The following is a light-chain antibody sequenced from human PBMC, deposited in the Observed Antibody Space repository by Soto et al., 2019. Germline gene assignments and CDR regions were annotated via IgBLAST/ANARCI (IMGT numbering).Light chain of an antibody. Sequence: EIVMTQSPATLSVSPGERATLSCRTSQSVSSKLAWYQQKPGQAPRVLIYGASTRATGIPARFSGSGSGTELTLTINSLQSDDFAFYYCQHYNDWPPTWSFGQGTRVEIK. V-gene: IGKV3-15*01. CDR3: QHYNDWPPTWS. CDR2: GAS. J-gene: IGKJ1*01. CDR1: QSVSSK.